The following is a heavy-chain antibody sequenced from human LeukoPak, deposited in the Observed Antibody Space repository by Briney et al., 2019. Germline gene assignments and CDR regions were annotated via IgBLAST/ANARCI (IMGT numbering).Heavy chain of an antibody. CDR1: GFTGSGNY. CDR3: ARDSYYDFWSGYFTRPNYYYYYMDV. J-gene: IGHJ6*03. D-gene: IGHD3-3*01. V-gene: IGHV3-66*02. CDR2: IYSGGST. Sequence: GGSLRLSCAASGFTGSGNYMSWVRQAPGKGLEWVSVIYSGGSTYYADSVKGRFTISRDNSKNTLYLQMNSLRAEDTAVYYCARDSYYDFWSGYFTRPNYYYYYMDVWGKGTTVTVSS.